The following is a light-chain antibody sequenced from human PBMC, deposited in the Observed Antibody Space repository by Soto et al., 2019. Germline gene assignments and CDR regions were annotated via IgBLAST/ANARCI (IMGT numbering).Light chain of an antibody. CDR1: QGISSW. V-gene: IGKV1D-12*01. CDR2: AAS. CDR3: LLLFSPDRYT. J-gene: IGKJ2*01. Sequence: DIQMTQSPSSVSASVGDRVTITWRASQGISSWLAWYQQKPGKAPKLLIYAASSLQSGVPSRFSGSGAGTDFTHTISSLQHEDFAMYYCLLLFSPDRYTGGPGTKVQIK.